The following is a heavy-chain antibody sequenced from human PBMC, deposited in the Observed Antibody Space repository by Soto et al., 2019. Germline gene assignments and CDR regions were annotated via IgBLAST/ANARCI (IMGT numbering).Heavy chain of an antibody. J-gene: IGHJ6*02. Sequence: GASVKVSCKASGYTFTSYYMHWVRQAPGQGLEWMGIINPSGGSTSYAQKFQGRVTMTRDTSTSTVYMELSSLRSEDTAVYYCARSYCTNGVCYTLVSDYYYYGMDVWGQGTTVTVS. D-gene: IGHD2-8*01. CDR3: ARSYCTNGVCYTLVSDYYYYGMDV. CDR2: INPSGGST. CDR1: GYTFTSYY. V-gene: IGHV1-46*01.